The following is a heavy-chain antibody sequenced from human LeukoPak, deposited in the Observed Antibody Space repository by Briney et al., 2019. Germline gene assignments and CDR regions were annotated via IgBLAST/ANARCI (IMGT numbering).Heavy chain of an antibody. CDR1: GYTFTNYG. Sequence: ASVKVSCKASGYTFTNYGISWVRQAPGQGLEWMGWISAYNGMTNYAQRRQGRVTMTTDTSTSTAYMELRSLRSDDTAVYYCAREEVGTGEGYYGMDVWGQGTTVTVSS. J-gene: IGHJ6*02. V-gene: IGHV1-18*01. CDR3: AREEVGTGEGYYGMDV. D-gene: IGHD7-27*01. CDR2: ISAYNGMT.